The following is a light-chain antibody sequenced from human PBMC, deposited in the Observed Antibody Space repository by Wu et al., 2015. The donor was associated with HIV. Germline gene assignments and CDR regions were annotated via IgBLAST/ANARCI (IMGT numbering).Light chain of an antibody. CDR1: QTVGSN. Sequence: EIVMTQSPATLSVSPGERATLSCRASQTVGSNLAWYQQKPGQTPRLLIYDASTRATGIPARFSGSGSGTEFTLTISSLQSEDFAVYYCQQYNKWPPRSFGQGTKLEIK. J-gene: IGKJ2*03. V-gene: IGKV3-15*01. CDR2: DAS. CDR3: QQYNKWPPRS.